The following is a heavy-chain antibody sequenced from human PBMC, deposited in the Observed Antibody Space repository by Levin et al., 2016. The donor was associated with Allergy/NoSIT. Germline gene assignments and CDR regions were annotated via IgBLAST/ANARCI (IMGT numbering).Heavy chain of an antibody. CDR1: GFTFSDYY. Sequence: GGSLRLSCAASGFTFSDYYMSWIRQAPGKGLEWVSYISSSGSTIYYADSVKGRFTISRDNAKNSLYLQMNSLRAEDTAVYYCARDPMAMVRGVIVHYYGMDVWGQGTTVTVSS. V-gene: IGHV3-11*01. CDR2: ISSSGSTI. D-gene: IGHD3-10*01. J-gene: IGHJ6*02. CDR3: ARDPMAMVRGVIVHYYGMDV.